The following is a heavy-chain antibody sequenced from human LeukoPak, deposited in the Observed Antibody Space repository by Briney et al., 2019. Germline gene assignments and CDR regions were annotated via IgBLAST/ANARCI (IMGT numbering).Heavy chain of an antibody. J-gene: IGHJ4*02. V-gene: IGHV1-69*13. CDR1: GGTFRSYA. CDR2: IIPMINTP. Sequence: WASVKVSCKASGGTFRSYAITWVRQAPGKGLEWMGGIIPMINTPKYAQKFQGRVSITADESTSIGYMEVSSLRSEDTAVYYCAIFQGTYGDNENDYWGQGTLVTVSS. CDR3: AIFQGTYGDNENDY. D-gene: IGHD4-17*01.